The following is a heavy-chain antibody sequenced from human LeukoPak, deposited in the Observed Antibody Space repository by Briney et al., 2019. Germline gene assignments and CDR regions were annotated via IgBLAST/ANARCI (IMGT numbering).Heavy chain of an antibody. CDR3: ASRSPSRDGYNYFDY. Sequence: SETLSLTCTVSGGSISSYYWSWIRQPPGKGLEWIGYIYTSGSTNYNPSLKSRVTISVDTSKNQFSLKLSSVTAADTAVYYCASRSPSRDGYNYFDYWGLGTLVTVSS. D-gene: IGHD5-24*01. CDR1: GGSISSYY. CDR2: IYTSGST. V-gene: IGHV4-4*09. J-gene: IGHJ4*02.